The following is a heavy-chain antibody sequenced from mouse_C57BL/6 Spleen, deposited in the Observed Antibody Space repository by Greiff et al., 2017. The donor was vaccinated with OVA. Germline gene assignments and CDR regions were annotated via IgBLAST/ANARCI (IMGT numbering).Heavy chain of an antibody. D-gene: IGHD2-1*01. CDR1: GYTFTSYW. Sequence: QVQLQQPGAELVRPGSSVKLSCKASGYTFTSYWMDWVKQRPGQGLEWIGNIYPSDSETHYNQKFKDKATLTVDKSSSTAYMQLSSLTSEDSAVYYCARRNGNYVFFDYWGQGTTLPVSS. J-gene: IGHJ2*01. V-gene: IGHV1-61*01. CDR2: IYPSDSET. CDR3: ARRNGNYVFFDY.